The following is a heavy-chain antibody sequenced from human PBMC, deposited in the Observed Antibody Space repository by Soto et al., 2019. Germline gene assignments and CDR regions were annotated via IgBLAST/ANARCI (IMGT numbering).Heavy chain of an antibody. D-gene: IGHD6-13*01. CDR3: VASLAASGLNWLDP. CDR2: IFANGHT. CDR1: GGSINNYY. Sequence: SETLSLTCSVTGGSINNYYRSWVRQSAGKGLEWIGLIFANGHTDYNPSLKSRVTMSVDASKNQFSLRLTSMTAADTAVYYCVASLAASGLNWLDPWGRGTLVTVS. J-gene: IGHJ5*02. V-gene: IGHV4-4*07.